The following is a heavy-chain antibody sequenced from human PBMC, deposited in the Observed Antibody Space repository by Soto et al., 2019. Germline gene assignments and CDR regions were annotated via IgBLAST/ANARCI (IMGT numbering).Heavy chain of an antibody. Sequence: PGGSLRLSCAASGFTFSSYGIHWVRQAPGKGLEWVAVISHDGSNKNFADSVKGRFTISRDNSKNTLYLQMNSLRAEDTAVYYCAKDAAAAGTFDYWGQGIQVTVS. CDR1: GFTFSSYG. V-gene: IGHV3-30*18. CDR2: ISHDGSNK. D-gene: IGHD6-13*01. CDR3: AKDAAAAGTFDY. J-gene: IGHJ4*02.